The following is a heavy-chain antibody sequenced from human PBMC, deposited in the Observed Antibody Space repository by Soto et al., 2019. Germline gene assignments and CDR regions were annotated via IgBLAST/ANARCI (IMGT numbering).Heavy chain of an antibody. Sequence: SETLSLTWTVSGGSISNYYWNWIRQSPGKGLEWIGYIYSSGSTHYNPSLQNRVTISIDTSKNQVSLKVNSVTAADTAVYYCARDHPHSYGVYYFACWGQGTPVTVSS. D-gene: IGHD5-18*01. CDR2: IYSSGST. CDR3: ARDHPHSYGVYYFAC. V-gene: IGHV4-59*01. CDR1: GGSISNYY. J-gene: IGHJ4*02.